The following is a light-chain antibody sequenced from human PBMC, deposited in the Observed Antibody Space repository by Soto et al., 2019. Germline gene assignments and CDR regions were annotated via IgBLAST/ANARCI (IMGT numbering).Light chain of an antibody. CDR2: DAS. CDR1: QSIRTW. V-gene: IGKV1-5*01. J-gene: IGKJ1*01. CDR3: QQYGSLSWT. Sequence: QVTQVPSYLSASLGDRVTITFRASQSIRTWLAWYQQKPGTAPKLLIYDASTLESGVPSRFSGSGSGTDFTLTISSLQSEDFAVYYCQQYGSLSWTFGQGTKVDIK.